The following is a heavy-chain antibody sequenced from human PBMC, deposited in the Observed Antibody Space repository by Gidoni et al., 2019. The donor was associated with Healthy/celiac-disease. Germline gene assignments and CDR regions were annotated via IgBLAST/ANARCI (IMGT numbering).Heavy chain of an antibody. CDR2: IKSKTDGGTT. Sequence: EVQLVESGGGLVKPGGSLSLSCAASGFTFSNAWMSWVRQAPGKGLEWVGRIKSKTDGGTTDYAAPVKGRFTISRDDSKNTLYLQMNSLKTEDTAVYYCTTDLYYGSGSYLKYYYYGMDVWGQGTTVTVSS. CDR1: GFTFSNAW. V-gene: IGHV3-15*01. J-gene: IGHJ6*02. D-gene: IGHD3-10*01. CDR3: TTDLYYGSGSYLKYYYYGMDV.